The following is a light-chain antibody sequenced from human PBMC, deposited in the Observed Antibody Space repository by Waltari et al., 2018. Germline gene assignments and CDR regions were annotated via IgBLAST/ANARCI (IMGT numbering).Light chain of an antibody. Sequence: EIVLTQSPGTLSLSPGERVTLSCRASQTVPSGFLAWYQQKPGQAPRLLINGASNRPTGIPDRFSGSGSGTDFTLTISRLEPEDFAVYYCQQYGDLPPLTFGGGNKVEIK. J-gene: IGKJ4*01. V-gene: IGKV3-20*01. CDR3: QQYGDLPPLT. CDR2: GAS. CDR1: QTVPSGF.